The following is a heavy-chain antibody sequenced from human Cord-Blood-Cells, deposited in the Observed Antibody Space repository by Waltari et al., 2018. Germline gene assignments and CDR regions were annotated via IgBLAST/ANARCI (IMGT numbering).Heavy chain of an antibody. Sequence: EVQLLESGGGLVQPGGSLRLSCAASGFTFSSYAMSWVRQAPGMWLEWCSAIRGSGGSTYYADSVKVRFTISRYNSKNTLYLQMNSLRAEDTAVYYCAKGDRGWELLQDYWGQGTLVTVSS. J-gene: IGHJ4*02. CDR3: AKGDRGWELLQDY. CDR2: IRGSGGST. D-gene: IGHD1-26*01. V-gene: IGHV3-23*01. CDR1: GFTFSSYA.